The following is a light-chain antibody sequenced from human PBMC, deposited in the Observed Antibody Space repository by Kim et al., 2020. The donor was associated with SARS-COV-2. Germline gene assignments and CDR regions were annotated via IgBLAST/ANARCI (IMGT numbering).Light chain of an antibody. CDR1: QSISSY. V-gene: IGKV3-11*01. J-gene: IGKJ4*01. CDR2: DAS. CDR3: QQRSNWPLT. Sequence: LSPGERATLSCRASQSISSYLAWYQQKPGQAPRLLISDASNRATGIPARFSGSGSGTDFTLTISSLEPEDFAAYYCQQRSNWPLTFGGGTKVDIK.